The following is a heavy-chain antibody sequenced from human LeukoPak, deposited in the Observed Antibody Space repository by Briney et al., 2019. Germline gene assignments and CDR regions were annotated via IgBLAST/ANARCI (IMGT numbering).Heavy chain of an antibody. CDR2: IDYDGGSG. Sequence: GGSLRLSCTVSGFTLSSYEMSWIRQAPGKGLEWVSSIDYDGGSGHYADSVKGRFTISRDNSKNTLYLQMNSLRAEDTAVYYCAKDLSKGLLYRRGMYYFDYWGQGTLVTVSS. CDR3: AKDLSKGLLYRRGMYYFDY. CDR1: GFTLSSYE. D-gene: IGHD3-10*01. V-gene: IGHV3-NL1*01. J-gene: IGHJ4*02.